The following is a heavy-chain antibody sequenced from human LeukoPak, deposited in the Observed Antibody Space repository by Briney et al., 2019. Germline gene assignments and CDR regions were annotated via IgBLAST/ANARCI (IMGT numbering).Heavy chain of an antibody. Sequence: PSETLSLTCSVYGASFSDYYWTWIRQPPGRGLEWIGEISHSGNSEYSPSLKSRVTISVDTSKRQFSLNLTSVTAADTAVYYCANWNARTHSNDDWGQGTLVTVSS. CDR3: ANWNARTHSNDD. CDR1: GASFSDYY. D-gene: IGHD1-1*01. CDR2: ISHSGNS. V-gene: IGHV4-34*01. J-gene: IGHJ4*02.